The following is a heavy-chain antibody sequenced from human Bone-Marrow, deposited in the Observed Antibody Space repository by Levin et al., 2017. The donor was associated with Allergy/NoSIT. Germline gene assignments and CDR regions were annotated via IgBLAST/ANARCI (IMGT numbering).Heavy chain of an antibody. CDR3: AREQSSDSENDEGYFDY. V-gene: IGHV4-39*07. D-gene: IGHD3-10*01. CDR1: GVSISSRTYF. Sequence: SETLSLTCNVSGVSISSRTYFWGWIRHPPGKGLEWIGSIYSGGSTNYNPSLKSRVTISVDTSKNQVSLRLSSVTAADTAVYYCAREQSSDSENDEGYFDYWGRGSLVTVSS. CDR2: IYSGGST. J-gene: IGHJ4*02.